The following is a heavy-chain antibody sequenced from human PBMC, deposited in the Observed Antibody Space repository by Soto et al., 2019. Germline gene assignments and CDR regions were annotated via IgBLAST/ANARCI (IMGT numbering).Heavy chain of an antibody. CDR3: ARAPGLSGDFGWWFDP. CDR2: IKQDGSEK. J-gene: IGHJ5*02. D-gene: IGHD4-17*01. Sequence: EVQLVESGGGLVQPGGSLRLSCSVSGFTFSSYWMSWVRQVPGKGLEWVANIKQDGSEKFYVDSVKGRFTISRDNAKNSLHLQRNSLRDEDTAVYFCARAPGLSGDFGWWFDPWGQGTLVIVSS. CDR1: GFTFSSYW. V-gene: IGHV3-7*05.